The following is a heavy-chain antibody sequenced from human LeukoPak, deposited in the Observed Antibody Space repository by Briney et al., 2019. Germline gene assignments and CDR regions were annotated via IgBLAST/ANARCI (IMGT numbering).Heavy chain of an antibody. V-gene: IGHV4-59*01. Sequence: TPAETLSHTCSPSGRSHTNYYWTWIRPSPGKALECLGYIHYTGNTNYNPSLKSRITMSVDTSKNQFSLKLRSVTAADTAVHYCARQFESLRSSASDLWGQGAMVIVSS. CDR3: ARQFESLRSSASDL. CDR2: IHYTGNT. J-gene: IGHJ3*01. CDR1: GRSHTNYY. D-gene: IGHD4-17*01.